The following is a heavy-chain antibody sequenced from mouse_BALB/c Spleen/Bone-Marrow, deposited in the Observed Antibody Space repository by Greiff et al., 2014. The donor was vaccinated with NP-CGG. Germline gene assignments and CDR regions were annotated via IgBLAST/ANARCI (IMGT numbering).Heavy chain of an antibody. CDR2: IWADGST. D-gene: IGHD1-2*01. CDR3: ARITTATGAMDY. J-gene: IGHJ4*01. V-gene: IGHV2-9*02. CDR1: GFSFTNYG. Sequence: QVQLKESGPGLVAPSQSLSITCTVSGFSFTNYGVHWARQPPGKGLEWLGVIWADGSTNYNSALMSRLSISKDNSKSQVFFKMNSLQTDDTAMYYCARITTATGAMDYWGQGTSVTVSS.